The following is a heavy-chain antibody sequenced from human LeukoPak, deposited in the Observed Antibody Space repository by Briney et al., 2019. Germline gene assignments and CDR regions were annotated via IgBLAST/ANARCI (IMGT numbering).Heavy chain of an antibody. CDR2: IIPIFGTA. CDR1: GGTFSSYA. D-gene: IGHD1-1*01. V-gene: IGHV1-69*13. Sequence: GASVKVSCKASGGTFSSYAISWVRQAPGQGLEWMGGIIPIFGTANYAQKFQGRVTITADESTSTAYMELSSLRSEDTAVYYCAATGKNYYYYYGMDVWGQGTTVTVSS. J-gene: IGHJ6*02. CDR3: AATGKNYYYYYGMDV.